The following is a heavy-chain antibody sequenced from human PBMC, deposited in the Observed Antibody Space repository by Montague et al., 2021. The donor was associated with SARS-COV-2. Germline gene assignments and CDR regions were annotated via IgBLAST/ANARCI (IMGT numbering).Heavy chain of an antibody. V-gene: IGHV4-39*01. CDR3: VRHVKGGASGWYKHFDS. D-gene: IGHD6-19*01. CDR1: DASISSGNYF. CDR2: IYYRGNT. J-gene: IGHJ4*02. Sequence: SETLSLTCTVSDASISSGNYFWGWIRQPAGKGLEWIGSIYYRGNTYFNPSLKSRATMSVDTSKNQFSLKLNSVTAADAAVYYCVRHVKGGASGWYKHFDSWGQGTLVTVSS.